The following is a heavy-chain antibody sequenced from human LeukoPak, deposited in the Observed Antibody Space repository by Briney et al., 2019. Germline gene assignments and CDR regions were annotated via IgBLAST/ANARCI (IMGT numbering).Heavy chain of an antibody. CDR1: GGSISGSSYY. CDR3: ARDDYYGSGSYYNVGMFDY. CDR2: IYYSGST. Sequence: SETLSLTCTVSGGSISGSSYYWGWIRQPPGKGLEWIGSIYYSGSTYYNPSLKSRVTISVDTSKNQFSLKLSSVTAADTAVYYCARDDYYGSGSYYNVGMFDYWGQGTLVTVSS. D-gene: IGHD3-10*01. J-gene: IGHJ4*02. V-gene: IGHV4-39*07.